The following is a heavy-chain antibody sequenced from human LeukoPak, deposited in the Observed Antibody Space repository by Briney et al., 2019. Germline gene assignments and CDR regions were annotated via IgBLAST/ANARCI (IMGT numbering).Heavy chain of an antibody. D-gene: IGHD2/OR15-2a*01. Sequence: GGSLRLSCAASGFTFSSYSMNWVRQAPGKGLEWVSYISSSSSTIYYADSVKGRFTISRDNSKNTLYLQMNSLRAEDTAVYYCAKDNKKTPMDVWGKGTTVTVSS. J-gene: IGHJ6*03. CDR1: GFTFSSYS. CDR2: ISSSSSTI. CDR3: AKDNKKTPMDV. V-gene: IGHV3-48*01.